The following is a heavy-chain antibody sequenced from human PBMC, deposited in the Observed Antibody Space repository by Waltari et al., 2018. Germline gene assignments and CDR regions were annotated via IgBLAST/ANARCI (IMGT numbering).Heavy chain of an antibody. V-gene: IGHV3-7*03. CDR1: GFTFSNSW. D-gene: IGHD6-19*01. CDR2: IRKDGGVK. J-gene: IGHJ4*02. CDR3: ASQIRYNSGWIPFDY. Sequence: EVPLAESGGGLVQPGGSLRLSCEGSGFTFSNSWLGWVRQVPGKGLEWVGTIRKDGGVKYYADSVKGRFTISRDNARNSLSLQMYSLRVEDSAIYYCASQIRYNSGWIPFDYWGQGTLVTVSS.